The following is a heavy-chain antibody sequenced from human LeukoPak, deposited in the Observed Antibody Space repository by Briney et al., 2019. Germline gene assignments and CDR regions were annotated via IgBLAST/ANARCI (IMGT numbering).Heavy chain of an antibody. CDR1: GFTFSSYA. V-gene: IGHV3-30-3*01. CDR3: AREYMELLWFGELPTLDP. CDR2: ISYDGSNK. J-gene: IGHJ5*02. Sequence: GGSLRLSCAASGFTFSSYAMHWVRQAPGKGLEWVAVISYDGSNKYYADSVKGRFTISRDNSKNTLYLQMNSLRAEDTAVYYCAREYMELLWFGELPTLDPWGQGTLVTVSS. D-gene: IGHD3-10*01.